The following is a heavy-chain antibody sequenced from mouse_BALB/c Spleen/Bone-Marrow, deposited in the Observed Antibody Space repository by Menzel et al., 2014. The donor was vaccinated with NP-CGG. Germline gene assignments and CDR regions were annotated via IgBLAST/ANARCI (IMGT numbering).Heavy chain of an antibody. Sequence: EVQLVESGGGLVQPGGSRKLSCAASGFTFSSFGMHWVRQAPEKGLEWVACISSGSSTIYYADTVRGRFTISRDNPKNTLFLQMTSLRSEDTAMYYCARGYDYGFAYWGQGTLVTVSA. CDR3: ARGYDYGFAY. J-gene: IGHJ3*01. D-gene: IGHD2-4*01. CDR2: ISSGSSTI. V-gene: IGHV5-17*02. CDR1: GFTFSSFG.